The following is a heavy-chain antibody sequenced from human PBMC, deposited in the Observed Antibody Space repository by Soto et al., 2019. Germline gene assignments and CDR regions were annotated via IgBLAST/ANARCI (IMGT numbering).Heavy chain of an antibody. CDR1: GYTFTSYD. D-gene: IGHD3-10*01. Sequence: ASVKVSCKASGYTFTSYDINWVRQATGQGLEWMGWMNPNSGNTGYAQKFQGRVTMTRNTSISTAYMELSSLRSEDTAVYYCARGPQQQVLWFGELSFWFDPWGQGTLVTVSS. CDR2: MNPNSGNT. V-gene: IGHV1-8*01. CDR3: ARGPQQQVLWFGELSFWFDP. J-gene: IGHJ5*02.